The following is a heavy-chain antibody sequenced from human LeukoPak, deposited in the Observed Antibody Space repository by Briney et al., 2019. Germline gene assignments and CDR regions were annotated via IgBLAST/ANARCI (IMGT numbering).Heavy chain of an antibody. CDR3: ARDFQQQPDY. CDR2: IWYDGSNI. D-gene: IGHD6-13*01. CDR1: GFSFSSYG. J-gene: IGHJ4*02. V-gene: IGHV3-33*01. Sequence: GSLRLSCAASGFSFSSYGMHWVRQAPGKGLEWVAVIWYDGSNIYYADSVKGRFTISRDNSKNTVYLQMNSLRAEDTAVYYCARDFQQQPDYWGQGTLVTVSS.